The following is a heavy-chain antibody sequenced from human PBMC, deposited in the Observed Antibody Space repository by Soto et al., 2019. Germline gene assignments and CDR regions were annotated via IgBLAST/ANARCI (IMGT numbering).Heavy chain of an antibody. CDR1: GFIFSGYW. Sequence: EVQLLESGGGLVPPGGSLRLSCAASGFIFSGYWMHWVRQAPGKGLVWVSRIKGDGSGISDVDSVKGRFTISRDNVKKTLYLQMNSLRAEDTAVYYCARAICSGGRCFLLDLWGQGTLVTVSS. CDR2: IKGDGSGI. J-gene: IGHJ5*02. V-gene: IGHV3-74*01. D-gene: IGHD2-15*01. CDR3: ARAICSGGRCFLLDL.